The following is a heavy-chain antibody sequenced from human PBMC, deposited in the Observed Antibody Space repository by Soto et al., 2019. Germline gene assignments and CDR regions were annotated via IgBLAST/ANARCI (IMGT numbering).Heavy chain of an antibody. CDR1: GYTFITYG. CDR3: ARGPTDYYDNSANYFLDY. D-gene: IGHD3-22*01. V-gene: IGHV1-18*01. Sequence: QVQLVQSGAEVKKPGASVKVSCKASGYTFITYGVSWVRQAPGQGLDWLGWISTYNGNTRYAERLQGRGTMTTDTTTNTDYMELRTLRSDDTAVYYCARGPTDYYDNSANYFLDYWGQGTLVTVSS. J-gene: IGHJ4*02. CDR2: ISTYNGNT.